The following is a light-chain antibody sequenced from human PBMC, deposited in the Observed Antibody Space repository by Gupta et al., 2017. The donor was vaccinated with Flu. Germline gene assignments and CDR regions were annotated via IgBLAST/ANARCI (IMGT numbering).Light chain of an antibody. J-gene: IGKJ4*01. CDR2: GAS. CDR3: QQYGSPPPLT. V-gene: IGKV3-20*01. CDR1: QSVSGTF. Sequence: TQSLSPGERATLSCRASQSVSGTFLAWYQQKPGQAPRLLIYGASSRATGIPDRFSGTGYGADFTLTISRREPEDFGVYYCQQYGSPPPLTFGGGTKVEIK.